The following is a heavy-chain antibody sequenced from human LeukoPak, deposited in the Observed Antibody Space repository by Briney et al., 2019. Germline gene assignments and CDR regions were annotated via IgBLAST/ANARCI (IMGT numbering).Heavy chain of an antibody. CDR1: GFTFDDYA. D-gene: IGHD6-13*01. CDR3: AKSRIAAAGLYYFDY. Sequence: GGSLRLSCAASGFTFDDYAMHWVRQAPGKGLEWVSGISWNSGSIGYADSVKGRFTISRDNAKNSLYLQMNSLRAEDTALYYCAKSRIAAAGLYYFDYWGQGTLVTVSS. V-gene: IGHV3-9*01. CDR2: ISWNSGSI. J-gene: IGHJ4*02.